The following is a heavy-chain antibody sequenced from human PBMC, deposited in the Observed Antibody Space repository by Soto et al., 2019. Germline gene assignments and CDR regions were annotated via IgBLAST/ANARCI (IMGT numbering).Heavy chain of an antibody. CDR2: INAYNGNT. J-gene: IGHJ5*02. D-gene: IGHD3-3*01. Sequence: ASVKVSCKASGYTFTSYGISWVRQAPGQGLEWMGWINAYNGNTNYSQKLQGRVTITTDTSTSTAYMELSSLRSEDTAVYYCAREVRYDFWSGYPTATYNWFDPWGQGALVTVSS. CDR1: GYTFTSYG. CDR3: AREVRYDFWSGYPTATYNWFDP. V-gene: IGHV1-18*01.